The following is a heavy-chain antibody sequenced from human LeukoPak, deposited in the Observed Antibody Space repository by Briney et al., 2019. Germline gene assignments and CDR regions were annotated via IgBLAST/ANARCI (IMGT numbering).Heavy chain of an antibody. D-gene: IGHD3-10*01. CDR1: GFTFSG. J-gene: IGHJ4*02. Sequence: GGSLRVSCAASGFTFSGMNWVRQAPGKGLEWVSSISSSSSYMKYAESVRGRFTISRDNAKNSLYLHMSSLRAEDTAVYYCARGPSYGSRSDFLDHWGQGTLVTVSS. CDR2: ISSSSSYM. V-gene: IGHV3-21*01. CDR3: ARGPSYGSRSDFLDH.